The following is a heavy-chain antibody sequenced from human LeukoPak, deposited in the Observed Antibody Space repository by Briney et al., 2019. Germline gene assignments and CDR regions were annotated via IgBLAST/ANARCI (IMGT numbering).Heavy chain of an antibody. CDR3: AKDRYSGSYYVDY. Sequence: GGSLRLSCAASGFTFSTFSMYWVRQAPGKGLEWVALISHSGSEKYYADSVKGRFTISRDNSKNTLYLQMNSLRAEDTAVYYCAKDRYSGSYYVDYWGQGTLVTLSS. CDR2: ISHSGSEK. D-gene: IGHD1-26*01. CDR1: GFTFSTFS. J-gene: IGHJ4*02. V-gene: IGHV3-30-3*01.